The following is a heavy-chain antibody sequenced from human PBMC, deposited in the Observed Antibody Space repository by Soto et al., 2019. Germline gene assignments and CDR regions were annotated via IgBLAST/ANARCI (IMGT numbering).Heavy chain of an antibody. Sequence: VQLVQSGAEVKRPGASVKISCKASGDTLSTNYMHWARQAPEQGLEWMGIISPRSGKTNYPQKFQGRVTMTRDTSTTTVYMELSTLRSEDTAMYYCARGVGYSDSSGYPFDYWGQGTLVTVSS. V-gene: IGHV1-46*03. J-gene: IGHJ4*02. CDR2: ISPRSGKT. CDR3: ARGVGYSDSSGYPFDY. CDR1: GDTLSTNY. D-gene: IGHD3-22*01.